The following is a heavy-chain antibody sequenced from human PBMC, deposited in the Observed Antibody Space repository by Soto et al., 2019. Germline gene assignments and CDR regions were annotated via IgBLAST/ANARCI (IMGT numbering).Heavy chain of an antibody. V-gene: IGHV1-69*13. CDR2: IIPIFGTA. CDR1: GVTFSSYA. D-gene: IGHD5-18*01. J-gene: IGHJ6*02. CDR3: ARGPDTAMVSGNYYYGMDV. Sequence: SVKVSCKASGVTFSSYAISWVRQAPGQGLEWMGGIIPIFGTANYAQKFQGRVTITADESTSTAYMELSSLRSEDTAVYYCARGPDTAMVSGNYYYGMDVWGQGTTVTVSS.